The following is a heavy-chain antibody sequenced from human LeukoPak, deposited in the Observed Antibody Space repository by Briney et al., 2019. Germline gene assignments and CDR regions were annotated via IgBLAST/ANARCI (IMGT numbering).Heavy chain of an antibody. D-gene: IGHD2-2*02. CDR3: ASGYCSSTSCYTTLDY. J-gene: IGHJ4*02. Sequence: ASVKVSCKASGYTFTSYDINWVRQATGQGLEWMGWMNPNSGNTGHAQKFQGRVTMTRNTSTSTAYMELSSLRSEDTAVYYCASGYCSSTSCYTTLDYWGQGTLVTVSS. CDR1: GYTFTSYD. CDR2: MNPNSGNT. V-gene: IGHV1-8*01.